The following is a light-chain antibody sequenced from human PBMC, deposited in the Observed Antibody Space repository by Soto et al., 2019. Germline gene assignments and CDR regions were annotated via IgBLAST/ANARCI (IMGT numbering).Light chain of an antibody. V-gene: IGKV3-20*01. J-gene: IGKJ2*01. Sequence: DIVLTQSPGTLSLSPGERATLSCRASQNVKNNYLAWYQQKPGQAPRLLIRGASSRAAGLPDRFSGSGSGTAFTLTISRLEPKDFAVYYCQQYGSSPGTFGQGTKLEIK. CDR3: QQYGSSPGT. CDR2: GAS. CDR1: QNVKNNY.